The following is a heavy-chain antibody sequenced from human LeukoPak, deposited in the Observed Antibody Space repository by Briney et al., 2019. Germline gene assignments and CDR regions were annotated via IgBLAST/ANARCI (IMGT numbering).Heavy chain of an antibody. V-gene: IGHV4-59*01. Sequence: SETLSLTCTVSSDSISTNYWSWIRQPPGQGLEWIGYTSYSGNANYSPSLKSRVTISIDTSNNQFSLRLNSVSAADTAVYYCARTVYSSSWYKWAYFDYWGQGTLVTVSS. J-gene: IGHJ4*02. CDR2: TSYSGNA. D-gene: IGHD6-13*01. CDR3: ARTVYSSSWYKWAYFDY. CDR1: SDSISTNY.